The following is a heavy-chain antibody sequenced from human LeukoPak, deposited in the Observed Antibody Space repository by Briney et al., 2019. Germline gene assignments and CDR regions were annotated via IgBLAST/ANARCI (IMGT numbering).Heavy chain of an antibody. J-gene: IGHJ6*03. CDR2: IIPIFGTA. CDR1: GGTFSSYA. Sequence: SVKVSCKASGGTFSSYAISWVRQAPGQGLAWMGGIIPIFGTANYAQKFQGRVTITTDESTSTAYMELSSLRSEDTAVYYCARGPTYQDYYYYMDVWGKGTTVTVSS. D-gene: IGHD3-16*01. CDR3: ARGPTYQDYYYYMDV. V-gene: IGHV1-69*05.